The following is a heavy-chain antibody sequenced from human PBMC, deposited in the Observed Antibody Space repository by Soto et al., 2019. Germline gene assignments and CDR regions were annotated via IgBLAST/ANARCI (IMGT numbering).Heavy chain of an antibody. Sequence: SLRLSCAASGFTFSSYAMSWVRQAPGKGLEWVSAISGSGGSTYYADSVKGRFTIFRDNSKNTLYLQMNSLRAEDTAVYYCAKDLQDSSSWYPGWFDPWGQGTLVTVSS. J-gene: IGHJ5*02. CDR1: GFTFSSYA. CDR2: ISGSGGST. CDR3: AKDLQDSSSWYPGWFDP. V-gene: IGHV3-23*01. D-gene: IGHD6-13*01.